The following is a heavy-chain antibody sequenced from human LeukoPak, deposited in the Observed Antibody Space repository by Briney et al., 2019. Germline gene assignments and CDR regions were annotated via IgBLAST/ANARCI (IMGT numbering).Heavy chain of an antibody. CDR1: GGSISSGSDY. J-gene: IGHJ5*02. V-gene: IGHV4-61*02. CDR2: IYSSGRT. CDR3: AGAPSNRSSGTYSWFDP. D-gene: IGHD1-26*01. Sequence: SETLSPTCTVSGGSISSGSDYWSWIRQPAGKGLEWIGRIYSSGRTNYNPSLQSRVTISIDTSKNQFSLKLGSVTAADTAVYYCAGAPSNRSSGTYSWFDPWGQGTLVTVSS.